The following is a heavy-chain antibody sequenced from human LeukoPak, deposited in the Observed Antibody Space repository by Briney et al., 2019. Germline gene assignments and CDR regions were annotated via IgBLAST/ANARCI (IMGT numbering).Heavy chain of an antibody. J-gene: IGHJ4*02. V-gene: IGHV3-74*01. CDR2: IQNDGIST. CDR3: AKGAEYFYDSSGLIDY. D-gene: IGHD3-22*01. CDR1: GFTFSYHW. Sequence: PGGSLRLSCAASGFTFSYHWMHWVRQVPGKGLEWVSRIQNDGISTTYADSVKGRFTISRDNAKNTLYLQMISLRDEGTAVYFCAKGAEYFYDSSGLIDYWGQGTLVTVSS.